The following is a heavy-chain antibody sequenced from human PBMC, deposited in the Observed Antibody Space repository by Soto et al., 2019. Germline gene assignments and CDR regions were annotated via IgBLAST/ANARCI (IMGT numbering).Heavy chain of an antibody. D-gene: IGHD2-21*02. CDR1: GFTFSSYW. CDR3: AVTFKTEYYYYYMDV. Sequence: PGGSLRLSCAASGFTFSSYWMHWVRQAPGRGLVWVSRINSDGSSTSYADSVKGRFTISRDNAKNTLYLQMNSLRAEDTAVYYCAVTFKTEYYYYYMDVWGKGTTVTDSS. J-gene: IGHJ6*03. CDR2: INSDGSST. V-gene: IGHV3-74*01.